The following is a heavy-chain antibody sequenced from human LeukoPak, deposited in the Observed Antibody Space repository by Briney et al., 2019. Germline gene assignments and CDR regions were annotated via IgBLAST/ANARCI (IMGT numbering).Heavy chain of an antibody. CDR1: GFTFSSYG. J-gene: IGHJ6*03. CDR2: ISYDGSNK. V-gene: IGHV3-30*18. Sequence: PGGSLRLSCAASGFTFSSYGMHWVRQAPGKGLEWVAVISYDGSNKYYADSVKGRFTISRGNSKNTLYLQMNSLRAEDTAVYYCAKDHGYYYYMDVWGKGTTVTVSS. CDR3: AKDHGYYYYMDV.